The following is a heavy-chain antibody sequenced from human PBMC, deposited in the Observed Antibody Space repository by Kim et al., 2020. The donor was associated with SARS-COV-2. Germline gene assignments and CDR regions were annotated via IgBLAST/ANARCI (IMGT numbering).Heavy chain of an antibody. CDR2: I. J-gene: IGHJ4*02. CDR3: ARFSGWSGSDY. D-gene: IGHD6-19*01. V-gene: IGHV3-21*01. Sequence: IYYADSVKGRFTISRDNAKNSLYLQMNSLRAEDTAVYYCARFSGWSGSDYWGQGTLVTVSS.